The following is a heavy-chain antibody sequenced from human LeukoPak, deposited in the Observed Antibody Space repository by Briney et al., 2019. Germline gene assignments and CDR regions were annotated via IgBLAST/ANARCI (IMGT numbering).Heavy chain of an antibody. D-gene: IGHD1-26*01. Sequence: GGSLRLSCAASGFVFDDYAMHWVRQAPGKGLEWVALITGDGGATYYEEALKGRFTISRDNSKNSLYLQMNSLRTGDTAFYYCGRDTGSLVGATDYWGQGTLVTVSS. V-gene: IGHV3-43*02. J-gene: IGHJ4*02. CDR2: ITGDGGAT. CDR3: GRDTGSLVGATDY. CDR1: GFVFDDYA.